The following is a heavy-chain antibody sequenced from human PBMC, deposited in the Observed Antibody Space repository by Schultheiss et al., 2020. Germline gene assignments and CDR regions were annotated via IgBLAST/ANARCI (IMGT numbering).Heavy chain of an antibody. D-gene: IGHD5-24*01. Sequence: GESLKISCAASGFTFSSYGMHWVRQAPGKGLEWVAVISYDGSNKYYADSVKGRFTISRDNSKNTLYLQMNSLRDEDTAVYYCARSLGGYKDGMDVWGQGTTVTVSS. CDR3: ARSLGGYKDGMDV. J-gene: IGHJ6*02. V-gene: IGHV3-30*03. CDR2: ISYDGSNK. CDR1: GFTFSSYG.